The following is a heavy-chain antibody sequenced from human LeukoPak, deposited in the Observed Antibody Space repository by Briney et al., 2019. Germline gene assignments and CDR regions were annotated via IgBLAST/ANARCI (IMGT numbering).Heavy chain of an antibody. J-gene: IGHJ4*02. D-gene: IGHD4-11*01. Sequence: SETLSLTCTVSGGSISSGDYYWSWIRQPPGKGLEWIGYIYYSGSTYYNPSLKSRVTISVDTSKNQFSLKLSSVTAADTAVYYCAREPRMTTVTTIWGQGTLVTVSS. CDR2: IYYSGST. CDR1: GGSISSGDYY. V-gene: IGHV4-30-4*02. CDR3: AREPRMTTVTTI.